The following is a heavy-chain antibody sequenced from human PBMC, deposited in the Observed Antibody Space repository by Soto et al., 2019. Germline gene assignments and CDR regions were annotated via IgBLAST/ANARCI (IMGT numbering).Heavy chain of an antibody. V-gene: IGHV3-30-3*01. CDR1: GFTFSYHA. D-gene: IGHD6-13*01. CDR2: ISYDGDNK. J-gene: IGHJ6*02. CDR3: ARGTTASAFSAMDV. Sequence: QVQLVESGGGVVQPGRSLRLSGAASGFTFSYHALNWVRQAPGKGLEWVAVISYDGDNKYIAESVKGRLTISRDNSKNTVSLQMNSLRAEDTAMSFCARGTTASAFSAMDVWGQGTTVTVSS.